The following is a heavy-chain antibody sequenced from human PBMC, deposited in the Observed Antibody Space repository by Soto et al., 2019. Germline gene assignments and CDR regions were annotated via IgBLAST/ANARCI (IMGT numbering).Heavy chain of an antibody. D-gene: IGHD3-10*01. CDR1: GDTFSFYS. V-gene: IGHV1-69*02. CDR2: VNPILSLS. J-gene: IGHJ4*02. CDR3: ATSYGSGYRAFDY. Sequence: QVQLVQSGAEVKRPGSLVKVSCKASGDTFSFYSINWVRQAPGLGLEWMGRVNPILSLSNYAQRFQGRVTMTADKSTSTAYMVISSLRSEDTAIYYCATSYGSGYRAFDYWGQGAQVIVSS.